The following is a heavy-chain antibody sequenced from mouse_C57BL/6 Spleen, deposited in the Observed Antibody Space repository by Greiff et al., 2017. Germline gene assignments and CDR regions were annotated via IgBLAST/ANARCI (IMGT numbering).Heavy chain of an antibody. V-gene: IGHV5-4*01. CDR1: GFTFSSYA. J-gene: IGHJ2*01. D-gene: IGHD1-1*01. CDR2: ISDGGSYT. Sequence: EVNVVASGGGLVKPGGSLKLSCAASGFTFSSYAMSWVRQTPEKRLEWVATISDGGSYTYYPDNVKGRFTISRDNAKNNLYLQMSHLKSEDTAMYYCARDYYGIDYWGQGTTLTVSS. CDR3: ARDYYGIDY.